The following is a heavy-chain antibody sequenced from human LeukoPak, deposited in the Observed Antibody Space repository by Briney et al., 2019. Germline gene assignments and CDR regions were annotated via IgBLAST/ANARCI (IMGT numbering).Heavy chain of an antibody. CDR2: FEPSGTT. CDR3: AKEGAAAGPDFDL. V-gene: IGHV4-4*07. D-gene: IGHD6-13*01. J-gene: IGHJ4*02. CDR1: GASIENHY. Sequence: SETLSLTCTVSGASIENHYWSWIRQPAGKGLEWIGRFEPSGTTKYNPSLRSRITMSVDTSKNQFSLELNSVTAADTAVYYCAKEGAAAGPDFDLWGQGTLVIVSS.